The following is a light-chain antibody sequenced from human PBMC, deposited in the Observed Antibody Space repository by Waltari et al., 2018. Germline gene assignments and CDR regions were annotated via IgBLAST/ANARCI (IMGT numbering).Light chain of an antibody. V-gene: IGLV1-40*01. CDR3: QSFDSRLSDGVV. CDR1: SPHPGDGPH. Sequence: QFVLTQPPSVSGPPGQRVTISCTGSSPHPGDGPHVTWYQKLPGPAPKPLIFGTNNRPSGVPDRFSGSKSGTSASLAITGLQAEDEGDYYCQSFDSRLSDGVVFGGGTKVTVL. J-gene: IGLJ2*01. CDR2: GTN.